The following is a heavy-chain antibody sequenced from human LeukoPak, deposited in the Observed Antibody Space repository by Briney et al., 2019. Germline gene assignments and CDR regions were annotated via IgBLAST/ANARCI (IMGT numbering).Heavy chain of an antibody. CDR2: IYYSDNT. V-gene: IGHV4-59*01. CDR1: GGSINSYF. J-gene: IGHJ4*02. D-gene: IGHD3-10*01. CDR3: ARGVNYDSGSYYDY. Sequence: SETLSLTGTVSGGSINSYFWSWIRQPPGKGLEWIGYIYYSDNTNYNPSLKSRVTISVETSKNQFSLKLTSVTAADTAVYYCARGVNYDSGSYYDYWGQGTLVTVSS.